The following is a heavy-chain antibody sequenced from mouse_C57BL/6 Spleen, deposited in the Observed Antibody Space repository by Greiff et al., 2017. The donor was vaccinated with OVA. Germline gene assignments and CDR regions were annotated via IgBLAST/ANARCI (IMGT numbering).Heavy chain of an antibody. CDR1: GYSFTGYY. J-gene: IGHJ2*01. V-gene: IGHV1-42*01. D-gene: IGHD2-2*01. CDR3: ARWLGYYFDY. CDR2: INPSTGGT. Sequence: VQLQQSGPELVKPGASVKISCKASGYSFTGYYMNWVKQSPEKSLEWIGEINPSTGGTTYNQKFKAKATLTVDKSSSTAYMQLKSLTSEDSAVYYCARWLGYYFDYWGQGTTLTVSS.